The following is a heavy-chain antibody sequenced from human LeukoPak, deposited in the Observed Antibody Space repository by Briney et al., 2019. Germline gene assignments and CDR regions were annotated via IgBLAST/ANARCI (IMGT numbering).Heavy chain of an antibody. CDR1: GFTFRSYA. V-gene: IGHV3-30-3*01. J-gene: IGHJ4*02. Sequence: GGSLRLSCAASGFTFRSYAMHWVRQAPGKGLECAALMSNDGSDENYADSVKGRFTIFRDNSRDTLYLQMNSLRAEDTAVYYCVRDQKGSLDYWGQGTLVTVSS. CDR2: MSNDGSDE. CDR3: VRDQKGSLDY.